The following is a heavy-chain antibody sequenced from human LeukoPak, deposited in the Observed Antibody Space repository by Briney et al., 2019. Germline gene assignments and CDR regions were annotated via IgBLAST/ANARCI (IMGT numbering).Heavy chain of an antibody. D-gene: IGHD1-26*01. J-gene: IGHJ4*02. Sequence: PGGSLRLSCAASGFTFSTYWMTWVRQAPGVGLEWVPNINPDGSLIYYVDSVKGRFTISRDNAKNSLYLQMNSLRAEDTAVYYCARDLNWETYWGQGTLVTVSS. CDR2: INPDGSLI. V-gene: IGHV3-7*01. CDR3: ARDLNWETY. CDR1: GFTFSTYW.